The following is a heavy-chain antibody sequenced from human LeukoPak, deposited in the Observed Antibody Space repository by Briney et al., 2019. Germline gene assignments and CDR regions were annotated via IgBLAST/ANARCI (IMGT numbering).Heavy chain of an antibody. J-gene: IGHJ5*02. V-gene: IGHV4-39*01. Sequence: SETLSLTCTVSGGSISSSSYYWGWIRQPPGKGLEWIGSIYYSGSTYYNPSLKSRVTISVDTSKNQFSLKLSSVTAADTAVHYCARVIAAANWFDPWGQGTLVTVSS. D-gene: IGHD6-13*01. CDR3: ARVIAAANWFDP. CDR1: GGSISSSSYY. CDR2: IYYSGST.